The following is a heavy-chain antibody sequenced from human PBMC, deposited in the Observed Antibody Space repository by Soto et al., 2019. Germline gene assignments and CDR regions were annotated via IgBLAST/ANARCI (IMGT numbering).Heavy chain of an antibody. CDR2: ISSSGSTI. D-gene: IGHD3-22*01. Sequence: GGSLRLSCAASGFTFSDYYMSWIRQAPGKGLEWVSYISSSGSTIYYADSVKGRFTISRDNAKNSLYLQMNSLRAEDTAVYYCAKDRAKTYYYDSSAEGAFDIWGQGTMVTV. J-gene: IGHJ3*02. CDR1: GFTFSDYY. CDR3: AKDRAKTYYYDSSAEGAFDI. V-gene: IGHV3-11*01.